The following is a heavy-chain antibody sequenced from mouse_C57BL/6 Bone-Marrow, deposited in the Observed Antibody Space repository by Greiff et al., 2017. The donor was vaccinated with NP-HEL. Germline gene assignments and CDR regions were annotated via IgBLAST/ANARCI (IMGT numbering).Heavy chain of an antibody. J-gene: IGHJ3*01. D-gene: IGHD2-3*01. V-gene: IGHV1-69*01. CDR1: GYTFTSYW. Sequence: QVQLQQPGAELVMPGASVKLSCKASGYTFTSYWMHWVKQRPGHGLEWIGEIDPSDSYTNYNQKFKGKSTLTVDKSSSTAYMQLSSLTSEDSAVYYCARDDGYYVAYWGQGTLVTVSA. CDR3: ARDDGYYVAY. CDR2: IDPSDSYT.